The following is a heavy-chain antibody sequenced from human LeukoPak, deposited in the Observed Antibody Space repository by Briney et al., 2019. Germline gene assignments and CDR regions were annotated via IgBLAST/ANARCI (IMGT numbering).Heavy chain of an antibody. D-gene: IGHD3-9*01. V-gene: IGHV3-9*01. J-gene: IGHJ5*02. CDR1: GFTFDDYA. Sequence: PGGSLRLSCAASGFTFDDYAMHWVRQAPGKGLEWVSGISWNSGSIGYADSVKGRFTISRDNAKNSLYLQMNSLRAEDTALYYCAKAQTEGYYDILTGLGGFPPFDPWGQGTLVTVSS. CDR3: AKAQTEGYYDILTGLGGFPPFDP. CDR2: ISWNSGSI.